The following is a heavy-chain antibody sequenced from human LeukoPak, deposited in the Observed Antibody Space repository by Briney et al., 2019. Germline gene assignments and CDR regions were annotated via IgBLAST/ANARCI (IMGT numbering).Heavy chain of an antibody. J-gene: IGHJ4*02. CDR3: ARETVFGVVIPTYYFDY. V-gene: IGHV3-21*01. CDR2: ISSSSSYI. Sequence: AGGSLRLSCAASGFTFSSYSMNWVRQAPGKGLEWVSSISSSSSYIYYADSVKGRFTISRDNAKNSLYLQMNSLRAEDTAVYYCARETVFGVVIPTYYFDYWGQGTLVTVSS. D-gene: IGHD3-3*01. CDR1: GFTFSSYS.